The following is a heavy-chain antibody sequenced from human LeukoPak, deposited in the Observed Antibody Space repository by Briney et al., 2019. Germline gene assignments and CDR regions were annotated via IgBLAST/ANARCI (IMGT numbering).Heavy chain of an antibody. CDR2: IYPGDSDT. J-gene: IGHJ6*03. Sequence: GESLKISCKGSGNSFTSYWIGWVRPMPGKGLEWMGTIYPGDSDTRYSPSFQGQVTISADKSISTAYLQWSSLKASDTAMYYCARQVAAAGIDYYYYMDVWGKGTTVTISS. CDR1: GNSFTSYW. CDR3: ARQVAAAGIDYYYYMDV. D-gene: IGHD6-13*01. V-gene: IGHV5-51*01.